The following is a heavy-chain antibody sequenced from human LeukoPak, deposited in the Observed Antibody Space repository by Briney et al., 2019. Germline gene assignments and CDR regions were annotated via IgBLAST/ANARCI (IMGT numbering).Heavy chain of an antibody. CDR3: ARDDFSTYPGLNYFDY. CDR2: TNVGNDYT. CDR1: GYTFTHYA. J-gene: IGHJ4*02. D-gene: IGHD4-11*01. Sequence: ASVKVSCKASGYTFTHYAVHWVRQAPGQRLVWMGWTNVGNDYTESSQKFQDRLTITSDTTATTVYMELSSLRSEDTAVYYCARDDFSTYPGLNYFDYWGQGSLVTVSS. V-gene: IGHV1-3*01.